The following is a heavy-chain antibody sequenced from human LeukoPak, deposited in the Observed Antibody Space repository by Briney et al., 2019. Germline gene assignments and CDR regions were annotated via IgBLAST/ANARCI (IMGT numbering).Heavy chain of an antibody. Sequence: PGGSLRLSCAASGFTFSNYWMSWVRQAPGKGLEWVANIKQDRSEKYYVDYVKGRFTISRDNAKNSLYLQMNSLRGEDTAVYYCARRPAAYSYDSSGYSPVYYFDYWGQGTLVTVSS. CDR1: GFTFSNYW. CDR3: ARRPAAYSYDSSGYSPVYYFDY. D-gene: IGHD3-22*01. J-gene: IGHJ4*02. CDR2: IKQDRSEK. V-gene: IGHV3-7*01.